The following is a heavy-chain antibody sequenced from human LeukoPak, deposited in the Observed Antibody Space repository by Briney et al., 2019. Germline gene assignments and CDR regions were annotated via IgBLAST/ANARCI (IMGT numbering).Heavy chain of an antibody. Sequence: GGSLGLSCAASGFAFRNAWRSGSPKAPEKGRKWLARIKSKTDGGTTDYAAPVKGRFTISRDDSKNTLYLQMNSLKTEDTAVYYCTTPTPSMEQLYYYGMDVWGQGTTVTVSS. J-gene: IGHJ6*02. CDR2: IKSKTDGGTT. D-gene: IGHD6-13*01. CDR3: TTPTPSMEQLYYYGMDV. CDR1: GFAFRNAW. V-gene: IGHV3-15*01.